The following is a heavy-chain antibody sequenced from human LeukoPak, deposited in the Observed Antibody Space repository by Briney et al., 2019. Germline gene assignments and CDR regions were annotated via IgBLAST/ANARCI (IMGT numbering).Heavy chain of an antibody. D-gene: IGHD5/OR15-5a*01. CDR2: ISSSSTYI. J-gene: IGHJ3*02. Sequence: GGSLRLSCAASGFSFSNCSMNWVRQAPGKGLEWVSSISSSSTYIYYADSLEGRFTISRDNVRNSLYLRMNSLRAEDTAVYYCPGVDEGNVASVIWGEGTMVSVSS. CDR1: GFSFSNCS. CDR3: PGVDEGNVASVI. V-gene: IGHV3-21*01.